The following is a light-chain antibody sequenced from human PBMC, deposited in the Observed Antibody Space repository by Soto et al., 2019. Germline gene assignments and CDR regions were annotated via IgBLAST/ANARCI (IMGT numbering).Light chain of an antibody. CDR1: SSNIGAGYD. Sequence: QAVLTQPPSVSGAPGQRVTISCTGSSSNIGAGYDVHWYQQLPGTAPKLLIHGNSNRPSGVPYRFSGSKSGTSASLAITGLQAEDEADYYCQSYDSSLSGAVFGGGTQLTVL. CDR3: QSYDSSLSGAV. J-gene: IGLJ7*01. CDR2: GNS. V-gene: IGLV1-40*01.